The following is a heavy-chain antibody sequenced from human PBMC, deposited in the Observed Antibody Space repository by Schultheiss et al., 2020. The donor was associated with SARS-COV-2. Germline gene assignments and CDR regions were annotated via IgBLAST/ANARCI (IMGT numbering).Heavy chain of an antibody. V-gene: IGHV3-9*01. CDR2: ISWNSGSI. Sequence: SLKISCAASGFTFDDYAMHWVRQAPGKGLEWVSGISWNSGSIGYADSVKGRFTISRDNAKNSLYLQMNSLRAEDTALYYCAKAGPYSSGWPYFDYWGQGTLVTVSS. J-gene: IGHJ4*02. CDR3: AKAGPYSSGWPYFDY. D-gene: IGHD6-19*01. CDR1: GFTFDDYA.